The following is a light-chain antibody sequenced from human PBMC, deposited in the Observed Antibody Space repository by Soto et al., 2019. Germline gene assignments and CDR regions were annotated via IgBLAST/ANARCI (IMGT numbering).Light chain of an antibody. CDR2: AAS. V-gene: IGKV1D-12*01. Sequence: DIQMTQSPSSVSASVGDRVTITCRASQGIRSWLAWYQQKPGKAPKLLIYAASSLQSGVPSRFRGSGSGTDFTLTISSLQPEDFETYYCQQANSFPITFGQGTRLEIK. CDR1: QGIRSW. J-gene: IGKJ5*01. CDR3: QQANSFPIT.